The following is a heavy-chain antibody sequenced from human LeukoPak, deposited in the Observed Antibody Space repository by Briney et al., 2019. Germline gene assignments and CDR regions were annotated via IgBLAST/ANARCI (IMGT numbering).Heavy chain of an antibody. V-gene: IGHV3-11*05. CDR3: ARDFDSSSWYPNWFDP. J-gene: IGHJ5*02. CDR1: GFTFSDYY. Sequence: GGSLRLSCAASGFTFSDYYMSWIRQAPGKGLEWVSYISSSSSYTNHADSVKGRFTISRDNAKNSLYLQMNSLRAEDTAVYYCARDFDSSSWYPNWFDPWGQGTLVTVSS. D-gene: IGHD6-13*01. CDR2: ISSSSSYT.